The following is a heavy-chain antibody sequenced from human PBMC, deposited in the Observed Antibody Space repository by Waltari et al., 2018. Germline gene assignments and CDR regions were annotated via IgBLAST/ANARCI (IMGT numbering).Heavy chain of an antibody. CDR1: GYSFGGYY. CDR2: INPTIGVP. D-gene: IGHD3-16*01. Sequence: QVHLVQSGAEVKKSGASVKVSCKASGYSFGGYYLYWVRPAPGQGLEWIGRINPTIGVPNYAQKFQGRVTMTRDTSINSVYMDLSRLRSDDTAVYFCARGLGGSSPFDYWGRGTLVTVSS. V-gene: IGHV1-2*02. J-gene: IGHJ4*02. CDR3: ARGLGGSSPFDY.